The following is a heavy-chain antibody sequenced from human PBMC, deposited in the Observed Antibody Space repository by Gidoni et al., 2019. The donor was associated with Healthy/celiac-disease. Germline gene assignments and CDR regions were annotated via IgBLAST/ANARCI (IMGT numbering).Heavy chain of an antibody. J-gene: IGHJ6*02. CDR3: ARAMVRGAYYYYYGMDV. CDR1: GYTFTGYY. D-gene: IGHD3-10*01. V-gene: IGHV1-2*04. Sequence: QVQLVQSGAEVKKPGASVKVSCKASGYTFTGYYMHWVRQAPGQGLEWMGWINPNSGGTNYAQKFQGWVTMTRVTSISTAYMELSRRRSDDTAVYYCARAMVRGAYYYYYGMDVWGQGTTVTVSS. CDR2: INPNSGGT.